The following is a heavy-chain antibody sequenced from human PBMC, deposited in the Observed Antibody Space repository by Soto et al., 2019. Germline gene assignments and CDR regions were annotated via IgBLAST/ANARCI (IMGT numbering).Heavy chain of an antibody. CDR3: ATNYGSRSTHFDY. J-gene: IGHJ4*02. CDR2: VIPMVGMS. D-gene: IGHD3-10*01. V-gene: IGHV1-69*02. Sequence: QVQLVQSGAEVKKPGSPVKVSYTASRGTFDYYPISWVRQAPGQGLEWMGRVIPMVGMSSYAQKFQGRVTITADKSTSTVYMVLNSLRSEDTAVYYCATNYGSRSTHFDYWGQGTLVTVSS. CDR1: RGTFDYYP.